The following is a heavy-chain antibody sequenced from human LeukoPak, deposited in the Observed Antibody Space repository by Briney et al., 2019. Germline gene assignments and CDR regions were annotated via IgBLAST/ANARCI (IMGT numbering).Heavy chain of an antibody. V-gene: IGHV4-59*01. J-gene: IGHJ4*02. D-gene: IGHD2-21*01. CDR3: ARGKDSYNVGFDY. CDR1: GGSISNYY. Sequence: SETPSLTCTVSGGSISNYYWNWIRQPPGKGLEWIGYIYYSGSPNYNPSLKSRVTISVDTSKNQFSLKLSSVTAADTAVYYCARGKDSYNVGFDYWGQGTLVTVSS. CDR2: IYYSGSP.